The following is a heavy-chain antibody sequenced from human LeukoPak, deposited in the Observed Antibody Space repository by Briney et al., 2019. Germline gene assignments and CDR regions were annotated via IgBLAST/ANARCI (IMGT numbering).Heavy chain of an antibody. CDR1: GYSFTSYW. CDR2: IYPGDSDT. D-gene: IGHD3-22*01. CDR3: ARGAAAQYYYDSSGPFDY. Sequence: GESLKIPCKGSGYSFTSYWIGWVRQMPGKGLEWMGIIYPGDSDTRYSPSFQGQVTISADKSISTAYLQWSSLKASDTAMYYCARGAAAQYYYDSSGPFDYWGQGTLVTVSS. V-gene: IGHV5-51*01. J-gene: IGHJ4*02.